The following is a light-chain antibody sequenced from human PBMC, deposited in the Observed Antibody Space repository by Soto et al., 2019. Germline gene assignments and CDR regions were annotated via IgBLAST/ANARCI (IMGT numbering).Light chain of an antibody. CDR2: GTS. Sequence: EIVLTQSSGAMSSSPGARATLSCRASQSRSSSYLAWYQQKPGQAPRLLIYGTSIRATGIPDRFSGSGSGTDFTLTITRLEPEDFAVYYCQRFGTSPPWTFGQGTKVDIK. CDR1: QSRSSSY. V-gene: IGKV3-20*01. CDR3: QRFGTSPPWT. J-gene: IGKJ1*01.